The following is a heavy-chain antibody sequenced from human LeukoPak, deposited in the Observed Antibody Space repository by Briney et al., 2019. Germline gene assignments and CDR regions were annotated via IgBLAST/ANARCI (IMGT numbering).Heavy chain of an antibody. CDR2: ISSSSSTI. V-gene: IGHV3-48*04. J-gene: IGHJ3*02. CDR1: GFTFSSYS. CDR3: ARTFGYSSIFDAFDI. D-gene: IGHD5-18*01. Sequence: GGSLRLSFAASGFTFSSYSMNWVRQAPGKGLEWVSYISSSSSTIYYADSVKGRFTISRDNAKNSLHLQMNSLRAEDTAVYYCARTFGYSSIFDAFDIWGQGTMVTVSS.